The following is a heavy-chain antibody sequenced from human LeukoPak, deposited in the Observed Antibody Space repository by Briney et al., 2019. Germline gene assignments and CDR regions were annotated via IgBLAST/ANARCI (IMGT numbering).Heavy chain of an antibody. Sequence: GGSLRLSCAASGFTFSSYSMNWVRQAPGKGLEWVSSISSSSSYIYYADSVKGRFTISRDNAKNSLYLQMNSLRAEDTAVYYCARVDPGSYLMFYYVDFWGQGTLVTVSS. D-gene: IGHD3-10*01. J-gene: IGHJ4*02. CDR1: GFTFSSYS. CDR2: ISSSSSYI. CDR3: ARVDPGSYLMFYYVDF. V-gene: IGHV3-21*01.